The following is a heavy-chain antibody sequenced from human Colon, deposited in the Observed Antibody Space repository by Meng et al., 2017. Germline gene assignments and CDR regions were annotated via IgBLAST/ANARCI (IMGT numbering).Heavy chain of an antibody. V-gene: IGHV3-11*01. CDR2: ISSSGSTI. Sequence: GGSLRLSCAASGFTFSDYYMSWIRQAPGKGLEWVSYISSSGSTIYYADSVKGRFTISRDNAKNSLYLQMNSLRAEDTAVYYCARDQKVEIGYSSGPWDYWGQGTLVTVSS. J-gene: IGHJ4*02. CDR1: GFTFSDYY. CDR3: ARDQKVEIGYSSGPWDY. D-gene: IGHD6-19*01.